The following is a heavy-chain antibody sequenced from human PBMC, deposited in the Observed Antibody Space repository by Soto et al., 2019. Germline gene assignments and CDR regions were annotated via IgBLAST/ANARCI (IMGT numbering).Heavy chain of an antibody. CDR3: TTGSSSGTSYN. CDR2: IKSKTDGWTT. J-gene: IGHJ4*02. CDR1: GFTFSNAW. D-gene: IGHD1-7*01. Sequence: GGSLRLSCAASGFTFSNAWMSWVRQAPGKGLEWVGRIKSKTDGWTTDYAAPVKGRFTISRDDSKNTLYLQMNSLKTEDTAVYYCTTGSSSGTSYNWGQGTLVTVSS. V-gene: IGHV3-15*01.